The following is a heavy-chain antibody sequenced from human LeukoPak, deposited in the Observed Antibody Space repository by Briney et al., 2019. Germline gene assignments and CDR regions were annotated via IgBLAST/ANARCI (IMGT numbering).Heavy chain of an antibody. Sequence: SVKVSCKAFGGTFSSYAISWVRQAPGQGLEWMGRIIPILGIANYAQKFQGRVTITADKSTSTAYMELSSLRSEDTAVYYCASGNYDSSGYYWYWGQGTLVTVSS. V-gene: IGHV1-69*04. CDR2: IIPILGIA. CDR1: GGTFSSYA. J-gene: IGHJ4*02. CDR3: ASGNYDSSGYYWY. D-gene: IGHD3-22*01.